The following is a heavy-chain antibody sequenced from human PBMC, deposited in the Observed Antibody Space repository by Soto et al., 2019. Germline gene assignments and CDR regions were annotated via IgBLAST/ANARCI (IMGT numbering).Heavy chain of an antibody. J-gene: IGHJ6*02. CDR3: ARGHSTDCSNGVCSFFYNHEMDV. CDR2: INPKRGGT. CDR1: GYSFTDYH. D-gene: IGHD2-8*01. V-gene: IGHV1-2*04. Sequence: ASVKVSCKASGYSFTDYHIHWVRQAPGQGLEWLGRINPKRGGTSTAQKFQGWVTMTRDRSISTVYMELTRLRSDDTAVYFCARGHSTDCSNGVCSFFYNHEMDVWGQGTTVTVSS.